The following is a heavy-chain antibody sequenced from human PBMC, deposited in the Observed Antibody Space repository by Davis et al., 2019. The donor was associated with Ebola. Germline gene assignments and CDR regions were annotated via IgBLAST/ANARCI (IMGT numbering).Heavy chain of an antibody. V-gene: IGHV4-59*01. CDR3: ARAGGQGGGTLRF. J-gene: IGHJ4*02. Sequence: SETLSLTCTVSGGSISPYYWSCIRHTPGEGLEWIGYVYYTGTTSYNPSLKSRVTISLDTSRNQFSLILTSVSAADTATYYCARAGGQGGGTLRFWGQGTRVTVSS. CDR2: VYYTGTT. CDR1: GGSISPYY. D-gene: IGHD5-12*01.